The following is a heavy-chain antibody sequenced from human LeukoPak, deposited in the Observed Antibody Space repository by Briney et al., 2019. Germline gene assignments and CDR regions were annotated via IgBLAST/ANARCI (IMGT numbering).Heavy chain of an antibody. D-gene: IGHD6-19*01. CDR2: MNPNSGNT. J-gene: IGHJ4*02. V-gene: IGHV1-8*03. CDR1: GYTFTSYD. CDR3: ARDEGSARYPAVALDY. Sequence: ASVKVSCKAAGYTFTSYDINWVRQATGQGLEWMGWMNPNSGNTGYAQKFQGRVTITRNTSISTAYMELSSLRSEDTAVYYCARDEGSARYPAVALDYWGQGTLVTVSS.